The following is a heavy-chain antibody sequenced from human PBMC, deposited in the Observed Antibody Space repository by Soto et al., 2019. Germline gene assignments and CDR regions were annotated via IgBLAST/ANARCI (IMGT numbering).Heavy chain of an antibody. D-gene: IGHD1-26*01. CDR1: GGTFNTYT. Sequence: ASVKVSCKASGGTFNTYTFSWVRQAPGQGLEWMGSIIPIFGTTHYAQSFQGRLSITADQSSTTTYMELRSLTSHNTALYYCARIPRYSFPTSDPLDNWGQGTLVTVSS. CDR2: IIPIFGTT. CDR3: ARIPRYSFPTSDPLDN. J-gene: IGHJ1*01. V-gene: IGHV1-69*13.